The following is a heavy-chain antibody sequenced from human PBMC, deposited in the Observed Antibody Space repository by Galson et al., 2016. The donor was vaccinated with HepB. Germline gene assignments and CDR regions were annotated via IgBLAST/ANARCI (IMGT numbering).Heavy chain of an antibody. CDR3: ARLFRLWDGFFDY. D-gene: IGHD5-18*01. V-gene: IGHV4-59*08. CDR1: SGSVSGYY. CDR2: IYDTGNT. Sequence: TLSLTCTVSSGSVSGYYWSWIRQPPGKGLEWIGHIYDTGNTKYNPSLKSRLTISIDTSKDQFSLKLSSVTAADTAVYYCARLFRLWDGFFDYWGQGTLVTVSS. J-gene: IGHJ4*02.